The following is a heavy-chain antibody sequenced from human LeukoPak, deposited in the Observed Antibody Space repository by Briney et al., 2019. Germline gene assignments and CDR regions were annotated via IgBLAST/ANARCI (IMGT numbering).Heavy chain of an antibody. V-gene: IGHV1-2*02. J-gene: IGHJ4*02. Sequence: ASVKVSCKASGYTFTGYYMHWVRQAPGQGLEWMGWINPNSGGTNYAQKFQGRVTMTRDTSISTAYMELSRLRSDDTAVYYCASVGVHCGGDCYGFDYWGQGTLVTVSS. CDR1: GYTFTGYY. CDR3: ASVGVHCGGDCYGFDY. D-gene: IGHD2-21*01. CDR2: INPNSGGT.